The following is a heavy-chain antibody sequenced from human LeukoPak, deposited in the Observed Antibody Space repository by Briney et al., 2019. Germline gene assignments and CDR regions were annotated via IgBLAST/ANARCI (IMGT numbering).Heavy chain of an antibody. Sequence: GGSLRLSCAASGFTFSSNAMSWVRQAPGKRLEWVSAVSVRADSTYYADSVKGRFTISRDNSKNMVYLQMNSLRAEDTAVYYCAKASSYYDILTGYYYYFDSWGQGTLVTVSS. J-gene: IGHJ4*02. CDR3: AKASSYYDILTGYYYYFDS. D-gene: IGHD3-9*01. CDR2: VSVRADST. CDR1: GFTFSSNA. V-gene: IGHV3-23*01.